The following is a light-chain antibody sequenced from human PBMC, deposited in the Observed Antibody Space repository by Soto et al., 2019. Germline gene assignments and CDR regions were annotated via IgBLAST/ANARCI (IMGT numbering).Light chain of an antibody. Sequence: QSALTQPRSVSGSPGQSVTISCTGTSSDVGGYNYVSWYQQHPGKAPKRMIYDVTKRPSGVPDRFSGSKSGNTASLTISGLQPEDEADYYCCSYTGSYVVFGGGTKLTVL. J-gene: IGLJ2*01. V-gene: IGLV2-11*01. CDR2: DVT. CDR3: CSYTGSYVV. CDR1: SSDVGGYNY.